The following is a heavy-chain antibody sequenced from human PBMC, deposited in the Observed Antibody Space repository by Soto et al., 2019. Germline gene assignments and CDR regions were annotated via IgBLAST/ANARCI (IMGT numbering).Heavy chain of an antibody. CDR2: IWYDGSNK. CDR3: ASDYDSSGYYGSAAFDI. J-gene: IGHJ3*02. V-gene: IGHV3-33*01. D-gene: IGHD3-22*01. CDR1: GFTFSSYG. Sequence: QVQLVESGGGVVQPGRSLRLSCAASGFTFSSYGMHWVRQAPGKGLEWVAVIWYDGSNKYYADSVKGRFTISRDNSKNTLYLQMNSLRAEDTAVYYCASDYDSSGYYGSAAFDIWGQGTMVTVSS.